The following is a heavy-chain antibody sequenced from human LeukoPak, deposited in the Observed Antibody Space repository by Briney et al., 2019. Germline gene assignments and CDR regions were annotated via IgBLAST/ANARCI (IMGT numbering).Heavy chain of an antibody. Sequence: SETLSLTCTVSGGSISSSSYYWDWIRQSPGKGLGWVGNIYYDGSTHYNPSLKSRVTISVDTSKNQFSLKLSSVTAADTALYYCARQGEYTTSLGRKQFDYWGQGTLVTVSS. CDR1: GGSISSSSYY. J-gene: IGHJ4*02. CDR2: IYYDGST. D-gene: IGHD3-16*01. CDR3: ARQGEYTTSLGRKQFDY. V-gene: IGHV4-39*01.